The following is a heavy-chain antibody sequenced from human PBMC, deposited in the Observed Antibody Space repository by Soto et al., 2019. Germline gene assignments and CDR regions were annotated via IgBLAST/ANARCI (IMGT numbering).Heavy chain of an antibody. V-gene: IGHV3-53*04. Sequence: EVQLVESGGGLVQPGVSLRLSCAASGFDVSSNYMSWVRQAPGKGLEWVSLIYSGGTTYYADSVKGRFTISRHSSKNTLYLQMNSLRVEDTAVYYCAGRTYGWGQGTMVTVSA. CDR1: GFDVSSNY. J-gene: IGHJ3*01. CDR3: AGRTYG. CDR2: IYSGGTT. D-gene: IGHD4-17*01.